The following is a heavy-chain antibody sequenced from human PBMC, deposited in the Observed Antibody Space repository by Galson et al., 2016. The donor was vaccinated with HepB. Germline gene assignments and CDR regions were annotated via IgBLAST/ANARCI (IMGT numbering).Heavy chain of an antibody. CDR2: LSGSDGNR. J-gene: IGHJ4*02. Sequence: SLRLSCAGSGFSFSDYTMHWVRQGPGQGLTPVATLSGSDGNRYHADSVQGRFMISRDNPKNTVFLQMSSLRPEDTALYFCVKGAQSTISARPGGGFFDYWGQGILVTVSS. D-gene: IGHD6-6*01. CDR3: VKGAQSTISARPGGGFFDY. V-gene: IGHV3-64D*06. CDR1: GFSFSDYT.